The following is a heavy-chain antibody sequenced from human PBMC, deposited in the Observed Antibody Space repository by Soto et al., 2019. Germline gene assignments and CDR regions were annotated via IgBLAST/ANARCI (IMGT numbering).Heavy chain of an antibody. Sequence: VQLLESGGGLVQPGGSLRLSCAASGFTFSNYAMSWVRQAPGKGLEWVSGMSNSGSRTYYADSVKGRFIISRDNSKNALYLHMNILRPEDTAVYYCAKAYFDILTGYCGDYWGQLTLVTV. CDR2: MSNSGSRT. CDR3: AKAYFDILTGYCGDY. J-gene: IGHJ4*02. V-gene: IGHV3-23*01. CDR1: GFTFSNYA. D-gene: IGHD3-9*01.